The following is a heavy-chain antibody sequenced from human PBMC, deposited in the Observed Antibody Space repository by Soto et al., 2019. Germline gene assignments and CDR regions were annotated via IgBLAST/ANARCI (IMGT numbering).Heavy chain of an antibody. Sequence: PGGSLRLSCVASGFTFSTFAMSWVRQAPGKGLEWVSTITGSGSTYYADSVKGRFTISRDNPKNTLCLQMNSLRVEDTAVYYCSKGHYGDSWGQGTLVTVSS. CDR1: GFTFSTFA. J-gene: IGHJ4*02. D-gene: IGHD4-17*01. V-gene: IGHV3-23*01. CDR2: ITGSGST. CDR3: SKGHYGDS.